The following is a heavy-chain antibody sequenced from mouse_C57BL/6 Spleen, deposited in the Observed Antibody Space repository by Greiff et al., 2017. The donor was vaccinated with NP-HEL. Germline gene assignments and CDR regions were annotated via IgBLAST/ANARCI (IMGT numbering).Heavy chain of an antibody. CDR3: ARAAGLDYFDY. V-gene: IGHV3-6*01. J-gene: IGHJ2*01. CDR1: GYSITSGYY. D-gene: IGHD2-2*01. Sequence: EVQLVESGPGLVKPSQSLSLTCSVTGYSITSGYYWNWIRQFPGNKLEWMGYISYDGSNNYNPSLKNRISITRDTSKNQFFLKLNSVTTEDTATYYCARAAGLDYFDYWGQGTTLTVSS. CDR2: ISYDGSN.